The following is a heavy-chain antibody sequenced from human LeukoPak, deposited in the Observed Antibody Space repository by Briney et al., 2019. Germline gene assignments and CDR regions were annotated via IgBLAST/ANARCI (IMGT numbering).Heavy chain of an antibody. V-gene: IGHV3-21*01. D-gene: IGHD1-20*01. CDR1: GFTFSSYS. Sequence: GGSLRLSCAASGFTFSSYSMNWVRQAPGKGLEWVSSISSSSSYIYYADSVKGRFTISRDNAKNSLYLQMNSLRAEDTAVYYCARDLNWYGFQHWGQGTLVTVSS. CDR3: ARDLNWYGFQH. J-gene: IGHJ1*01. CDR2: ISSSSSYI.